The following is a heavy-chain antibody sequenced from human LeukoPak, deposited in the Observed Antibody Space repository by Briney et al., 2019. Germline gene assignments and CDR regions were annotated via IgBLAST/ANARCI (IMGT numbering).Heavy chain of an antibody. CDR1: GYSISSDYY. J-gene: IGHJ6*03. D-gene: IGHD2-2*01. V-gene: IGHV4-38-2*01. CDR3: ARLPYCSSTRCYDYYYYMDV. Sequence: SETLSLTCAVSGYSISSDYYWGWIRQPPGKGLEWIGSIYHSGNTYYNPSLKSRATISVDTSKNQFSLKLSSVTAADTAVYYCARLPYCSSTRCYDYYYYMDVWGKGTTVTVSS. CDR2: IYHSGNT.